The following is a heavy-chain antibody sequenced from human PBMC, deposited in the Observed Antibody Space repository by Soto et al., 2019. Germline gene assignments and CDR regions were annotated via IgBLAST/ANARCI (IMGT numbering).Heavy chain of an antibody. CDR2: ISYDGSNK. CDR3: ARAYFTVTTSYYFDY. J-gene: IGHJ4*02. V-gene: IGHV3-30-3*01. Sequence: GGSLRLSCAASGFTFSSYAMHWVRQAPGKGLEWVAVISYDGSNKYYADSVKGRFTISRDNSKNTLYLQMNSLRAEDTAVYYCARAYFTVTTSYYFDYWGQGTLVTVSS. CDR1: GFTFSSYA. D-gene: IGHD4-17*01.